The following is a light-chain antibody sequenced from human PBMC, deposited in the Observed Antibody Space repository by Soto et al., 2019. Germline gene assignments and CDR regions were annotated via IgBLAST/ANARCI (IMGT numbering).Light chain of an antibody. CDR1: QYISNY. J-gene: IGKJ4*01. CDR2: GAS. Sequence: DIQMTQSPSSLSASVGDRVTITCRASQYISNYLNWYQHRPAKAPKLAIYGASCVHSGVPSRFSDSGSGTDFTLTISSLQPEDLANYFCQQGYSTHTFGGGTNVGI. CDR3: QQGYSTHT. V-gene: IGKV1-39*01.